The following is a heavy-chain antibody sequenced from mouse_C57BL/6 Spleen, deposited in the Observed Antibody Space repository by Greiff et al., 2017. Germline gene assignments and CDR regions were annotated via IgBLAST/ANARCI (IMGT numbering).Heavy chain of an antibody. J-gene: IGHJ3*01. CDR3: EISGYDDDELAD. Sequence: QVQLQQSGAELVKPGASVKVSCKASGYTFTSYWMHWVKQRPGQGLEWIGRIHPSDSDTNYNQKFKGKATLTVDKSSSTAYVQLSSLTSEDSAVYYCEISGYDDDELADWGQGTLVTVSA. D-gene: IGHD2-4*01. CDR2: IHPSDSDT. V-gene: IGHV1-74*01. CDR1: GYTFTSYW.